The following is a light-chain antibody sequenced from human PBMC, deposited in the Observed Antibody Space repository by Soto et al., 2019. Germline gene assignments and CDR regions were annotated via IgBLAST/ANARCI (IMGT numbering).Light chain of an antibody. CDR3: CSYAGGTSVV. CDR2: EDV. V-gene: IGLV2-23*01. J-gene: IGLJ2*01. Sequence: QSALTQPASVSGSLGQSITISCTGTSSDVGTYKLVSWYQQHLGKAPQLEIFEDVERPSGVSNRFSGSKSGNTASLTISGLQTEDEADYYCCSYAGGTSVVFGGGTKLTVL. CDR1: SSDVGTYKL.